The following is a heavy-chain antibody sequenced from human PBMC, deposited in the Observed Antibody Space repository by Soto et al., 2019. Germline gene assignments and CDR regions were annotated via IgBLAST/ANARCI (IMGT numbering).Heavy chain of an antibody. CDR1: GGSISSYY. CDR2: IYYSGST. CDR3: ARHPNENELNFDY. Sequence: SQTLSLTCTVSGGSISSYYWSWIRQPPGKGLEWIGYIYYSGSTNYNPSLKSRVTISVDTSKNQFSLKLSSVTAADTAVYYCARHPNENELNFDYWGQGTLVTVSS. J-gene: IGHJ4*02. D-gene: IGHD2-8*01. V-gene: IGHV4-59*08.